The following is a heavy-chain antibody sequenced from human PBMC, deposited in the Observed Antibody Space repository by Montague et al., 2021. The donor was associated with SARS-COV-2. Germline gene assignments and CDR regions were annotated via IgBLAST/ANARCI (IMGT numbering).Heavy chain of an antibody. CDR2: INHSGRT. Sequence: SETLSLTCAVYGVSFGDHFWCWIRQPPGKGLEWIGEINHSGRTTYSPSLRFRVSMSIDTSKNQFSLHLRPLTAADAAVYYCARVNYGEVDYWGPGTLVTVSS. CDR1: GVSFGDHF. V-gene: IGHV4-34*01. J-gene: IGHJ4*02. CDR3: ARVNYGEVDY. D-gene: IGHD4-17*01.